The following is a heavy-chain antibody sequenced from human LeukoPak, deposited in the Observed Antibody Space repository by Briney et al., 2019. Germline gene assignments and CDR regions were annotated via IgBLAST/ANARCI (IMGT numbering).Heavy chain of an antibody. D-gene: IGHD3-22*01. CDR1: GFTFSSYG. Sequence: GRSLRLSCAASGFTFSSYGMHWVRQAPGKGLEWVAVISYDGSNKYYADSVKGRFTISRDNSKNTLYLQMNSLRAEDTAVYYCAKDIYHYDSSRYFQHWGQGTLVTVSS. CDR3: AKDIYHYDSSRYFQH. J-gene: IGHJ1*01. CDR2: ISYDGSNK. V-gene: IGHV3-30*18.